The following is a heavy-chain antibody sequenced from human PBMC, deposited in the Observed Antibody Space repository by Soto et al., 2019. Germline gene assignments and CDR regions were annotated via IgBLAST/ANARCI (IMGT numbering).Heavy chain of an antibody. CDR2: ISGSGGST. CDR3: AKDMGDSSGYYFDY. D-gene: IGHD3-22*01. J-gene: IGHJ4*02. V-gene: IGHV3-23*01. CDR1: GFTFSSYA. Sequence: GGSLRLSCAASGFTFSSYAMSWVRQAPGKGLEWVSAISGSGGSTYYADSVKGRFTISRDNSKNTLYLQMNSLRGEDTAVYYCAKDMGDSSGYYFDYWGQGTLVTVSS.